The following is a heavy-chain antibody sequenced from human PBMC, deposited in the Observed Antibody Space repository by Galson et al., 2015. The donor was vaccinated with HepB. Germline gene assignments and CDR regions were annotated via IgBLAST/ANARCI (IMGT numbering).Heavy chain of an antibody. V-gene: IGHV6-1*01. J-gene: IGHJ5*01. Sequence: CAISGDSVSSNSAAWNWIRQSPSRGLEWLGRTYYRSSWFNNYALSVKSRITINVDTSKNQFFLHLNSVTSEDTAVYYCTRGLPAHERYFDSWGQGTLVIVSS. CDR1: GDSVSSNSAA. CDR2: TYYRSSWFN. D-gene: IGHD1-14*01. CDR3: TRGLPAHERYFDS.